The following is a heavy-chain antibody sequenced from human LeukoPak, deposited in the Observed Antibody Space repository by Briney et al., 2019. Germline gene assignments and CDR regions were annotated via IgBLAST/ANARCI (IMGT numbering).Heavy chain of an antibody. V-gene: IGHV3-7*01. CDR3: ARGIGGADH. Sequence: GGSLRLSCAASGFTYSNYWMSWVRQAPGKGLEWVANIKQDGSEIYYVDSVKGRFTISRDNAKNSLYLQMNSLRAEDTAAYYCARGIGGADHWGQGTLVTVSS. J-gene: IGHJ4*02. CDR1: GFTYSNYW. CDR2: IKQDGSEI. D-gene: IGHD2-21*01.